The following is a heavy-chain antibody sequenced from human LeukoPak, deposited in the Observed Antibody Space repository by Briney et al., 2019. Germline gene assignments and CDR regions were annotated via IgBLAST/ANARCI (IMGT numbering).Heavy chain of an antibody. CDR2: IYSGGST. Sequence: GGSLRLSCAASGFTVSSNSMSWVRQAPGKGLEWVSVIYSGGSTYHADAVKGRFTISRDDSKNTVYLQMNSLRAEDTAVYYCARDRPPYGNNDYWGQGTLVTASS. D-gene: IGHD3-10*01. CDR3: ARDRPPYGNNDY. CDR1: GFTVSSNS. J-gene: IGHJ4*02. V-gene: IGHV3-53*01.